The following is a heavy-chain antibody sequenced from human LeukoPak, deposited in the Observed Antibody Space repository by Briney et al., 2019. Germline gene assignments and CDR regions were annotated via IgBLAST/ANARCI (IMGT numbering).Heavy chain of an antibody. CDR1: GFSFGTYG. V-gene: IGHV3-23*01. D-gene: IGHD2-8*01. CDR2: ISGSGGNT. CDR3: TRDFSGVKPFDY. J-gene: IGHJ4*02. Sequence: PGGSLRLSCAASGFSFGTYGMSWVRQAPGKGLEWVSAISGSGGNTYYADSVGGRLTISRHDSRDTLYLQMNSLRVEDTAVYYCTRDFSGVKPFDYWGQGTLVTVSS.